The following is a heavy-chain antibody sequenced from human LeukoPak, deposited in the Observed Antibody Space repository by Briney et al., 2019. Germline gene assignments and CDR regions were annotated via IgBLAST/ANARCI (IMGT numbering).Heavy chain of an antibody. CDR2: ISSSSSYI. CDR1: GFTFSSYS. CDR3: ARGDYGMLYYGMDV. D-gene: IGHD4-17*01. V-gene: IGHV3-21*01. J-gene: IGHJ6*02. Sequence: GGSLRLSCAASGFTFSSYSMNWVRQAPGKGLEWVSSISSSSSYIYYADSVKGRFTISRDNAKNSLYLQMNSLRAEDTAVYYCARGDYGMLYYGMDVWGQGTTVTVSS.